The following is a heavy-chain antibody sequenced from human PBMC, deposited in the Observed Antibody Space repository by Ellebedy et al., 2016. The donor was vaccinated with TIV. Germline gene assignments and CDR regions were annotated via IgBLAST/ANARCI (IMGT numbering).Heavy chain of an antibody. Sequence: ESLKISCAASGFTFSDYYMSWVRQAPGKGLEWIGSFSQSGSTYYNPSLTSRVTISVDTSKNQFSLKLSSVTAADTAIFYCARHSTVTTIGTWGQGALVTVSS. V-gene: IGHV4-38-2*01. CDR1: GFTFSDYY. J-gene: IGHJ5*02. CDR3: ARHSTVTTIGT. CDR2: FSQSGST. D-gene: IGHD4-17*01.